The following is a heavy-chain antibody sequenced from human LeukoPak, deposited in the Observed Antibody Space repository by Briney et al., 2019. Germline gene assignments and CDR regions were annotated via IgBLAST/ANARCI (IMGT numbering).Heavy chain of an antibody. CDR1: GSTISSYW. CDR3: ARDKIEGPTKLDY. J-gene: IGHJ4*02. Sequence: GGSLRLSCAASGSTISSYWMSWVRQAPGKGLEWVANIKQDESEKYYVDSLKGRFTISRDNAKNSLYLQMNSLRAEDTAVYYCARDKIEGPTKLDYWGQGILVTVSS. CDR2: IKQDESEK. V-gene: IGHV3-7*01. D-gene: IGHD1-1*01.